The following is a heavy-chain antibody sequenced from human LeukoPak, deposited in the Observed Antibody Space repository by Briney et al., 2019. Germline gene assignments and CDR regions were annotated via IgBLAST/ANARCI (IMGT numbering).Heavy chain of an antibody. J-gene: IGHJ4*02. CDR3: AGIYYSGGSLRQAY. V-gene: IGHV4-59*01. CDR1: GGFISSDY. Sequence: PSETLSLTCTVSGGFISSDYWSWIRQPPGKGREWLGYIYNSATYNPYLKSRVTISVDPSKNQFSLKLSSVTAADAAVYFCAGIYYSGGSLRQAYWGQGTLVTVSS. D-gene: IGHD2-15*01. CDR2: IYNSA.